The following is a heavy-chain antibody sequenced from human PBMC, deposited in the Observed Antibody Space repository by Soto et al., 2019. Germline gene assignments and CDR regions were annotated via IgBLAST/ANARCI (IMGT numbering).Heavy chain of an antibody. CDR3: ARARVIRKYCSGGSCCAY. J-gene: IGHJ4*02. CDR1: GRSFSCYY. D-gene: IGHD2-15*01. V-gene: IGHV4-34*01. CDR2: INHSGST. Sequence: SETQSLTCALYGRSFSCYYWSWLRQPPGEVLEWIGEINHSGSTNYTPSLKSRVTISVDPSKNQFSLKLSSVTAADTAVYYCARARVIRKYCSGGSCCAYWGQGTLVTVS.